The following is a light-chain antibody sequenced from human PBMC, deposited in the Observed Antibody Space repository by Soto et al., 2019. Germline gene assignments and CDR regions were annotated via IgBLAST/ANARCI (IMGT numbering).Light chain of an antibody. CDR1: QSISSY. J-gene: IGKJ5*01. CDR2: DTS. V-gene: IGKV1-39*01. Sequence: DIHMTQSPSSLAAAVGDRVTITCRASQSISSYLNWYQQRPGRAPKLLLFDTSKLQSGVPSRFSGSGSGTDFTLTISSLLPEDFATYHCQQAYSTPRLTFGQGTRLEIK. CDR3: QQAYSTPRLT.